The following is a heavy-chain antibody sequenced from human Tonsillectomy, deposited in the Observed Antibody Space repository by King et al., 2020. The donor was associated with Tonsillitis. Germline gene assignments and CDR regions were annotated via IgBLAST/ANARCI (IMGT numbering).Heavy chain of an antibody. CDR2: ITGSAGSA. CDR1: GFTFSSYA. V-gene: IGHV3-23*04. CDR3: AKXXYXVXXGAFDL. J-gene: IGHJ3*01. Sequence: VQLVEXGGDLVQPGGYLRLSCAASGFTFSSYAMSWVRQAPGKGREWVSTITGSAGSAYYAEPVKGRVTTPRDNSKNTVYLQMNNLSAXGTAMYHCAKXXYXVXXGAFDLWGLGTLXTVSS.